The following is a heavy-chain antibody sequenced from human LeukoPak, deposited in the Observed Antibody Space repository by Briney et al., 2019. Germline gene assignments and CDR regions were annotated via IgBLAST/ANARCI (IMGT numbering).Heavy chain of an antibody. D-gene: IGHD3-22*01. CDR2: IYYSGTT. V-gene: IGHV4-59*08. CDR1: GGSVSRYF. CDR3: ATLGLYETSGYYDAFDI. Sequence: SETLSLTCTVSGGSVSRYFGSWIRQSPGKGLEWIGHIYYSGTTNYNPSLKSRVTISVDTSKNQFSLKLSSVTAADTAVYYCATLGLYETSGYYDAFDIWGQGTLVTVSS. J-gene: IGHJ3*02.